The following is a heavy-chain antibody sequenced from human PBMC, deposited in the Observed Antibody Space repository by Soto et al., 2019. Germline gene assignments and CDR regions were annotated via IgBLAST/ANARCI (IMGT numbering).Heavy chain of an antibody. CDR2: ISSTSTTI. CDR3: ARDLLGLTGHFDY. CDR1: GIIFSDYN. V-gene: IGHV3-48*01. D-gene: IGHD1-20*01. Sequence: PGGSLRLSFAASGIIFSDYNMTWVRQAPGKGLEWISYISSTSTTIYHADSVRGRFTISRDNSRNTLYLQMNSLRAEDTAVYYCARDLLGLTGHFDYWGQGTLVTVSS. J-gene: IGHJ4*02.